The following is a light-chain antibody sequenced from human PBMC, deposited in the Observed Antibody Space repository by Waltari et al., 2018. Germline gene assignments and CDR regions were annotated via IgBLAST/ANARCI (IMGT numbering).Light chain of an antibody. J-gene: IGKJ2*01. Sequence: EILMTQSPPTLSVSPGERATLSCRASQSISRNLAGYQQKPGQAPRLLIYAASTRATGIPARFSGSGSGTEFTLTISSLQSEDFAVYYCQQYNNWRTFGQGTKLEIK. CDR2: AAS. CDR1: QSISRN. CDR3: QQYNNWRT. V-gene: IGKV3-15*01.